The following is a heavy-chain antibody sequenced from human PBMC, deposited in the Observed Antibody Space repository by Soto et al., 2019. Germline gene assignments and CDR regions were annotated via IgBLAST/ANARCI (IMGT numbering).Heavy chain of an antibody. V-gene: IGHV3-64*01. D-gene: IGHD4-17*01. CDR1: GFTFSSYA. J-gene: IGHJ4*02. CDR3: ARVGYGDYVPDY. CDR2: ISSNGGST. Sequence: EVQLVESGGGLVQPGGSLRLSCAASGFTFSSYAMHWVRQAPGKGLEYVSAISSNGGSTYYANSVKGRFTISRDNSKNTLYLQMGSLRDEDMAVYYCARVGYGDYVPDYWGQGTLVTVST.